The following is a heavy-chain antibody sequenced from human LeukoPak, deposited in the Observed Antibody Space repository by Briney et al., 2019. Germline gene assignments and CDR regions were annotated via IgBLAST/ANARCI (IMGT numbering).Heavy chain of an antibody. CDR1: GYTFTGYY. J-gene: IGHJ4*02. CDR3: ARAPSTGDY. Sequence: GASVKVSCKASGYTFTGYYMHWVRQAPGQGLEWMGWINPNSGGTHYAQKFQGRVTPTRDTSISTAYMELSRLRSDDTAVYYCARAPSTGDYWGQGTLVTVSS. D-gene: IGHD1-1*01. V-gene: IGHV1-2*02. CDR2: INPNSGGT.